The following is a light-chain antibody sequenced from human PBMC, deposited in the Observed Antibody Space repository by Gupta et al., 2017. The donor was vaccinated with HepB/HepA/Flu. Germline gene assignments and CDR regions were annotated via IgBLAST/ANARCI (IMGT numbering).Light chain of an antibody. V-gene: IGLV3-19*01. CDR1: SLRSYY. Sequence: SSEMTQDPAVSGALGQTVKITCQGDSLRSYYASWYQQKPGQAPVLVIYGKNNRPSGIPDRFSGSSSGNTASLTITGAQAEDEADYYCNSRDSSGNHLEVFGGGTKLTVL. CDR3: NSRDSSGNHLEV. CDR2: GKN. J-gene: IGLJ2*01.